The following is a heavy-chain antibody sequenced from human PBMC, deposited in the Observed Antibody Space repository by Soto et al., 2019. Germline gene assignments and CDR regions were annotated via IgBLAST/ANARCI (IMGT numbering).Heavy chain of an antibody. D-gene: IGHD3-10*01. J-gene: IGHJ3*02. CDR1: GFTFSSYS. Sequence: GGSLRLSCAASGFTFSSYSMNWVRQAPGKGLEWVSSISSSSSYIYYADSVKGRFTISRDNAKNSLYLQMNSLRAEDTAVYYCASGAYGSGSYYNVPAELYAFDIWGQGTMVTVSS. V-gene: IGHV3-21*01. CDR3: ASGAYGSGSYYNVPAELYAFDI. CDR2: ISSSSSYI.